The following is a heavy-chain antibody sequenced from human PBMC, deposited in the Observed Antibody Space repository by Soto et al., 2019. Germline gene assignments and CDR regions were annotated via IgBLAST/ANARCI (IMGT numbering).Heavy chain of an antibody. J-gene: IGHJ5*02. CDR2: ISAYNGNT. D-gene: IGHD6-19*01. CDR3: ARVEFDSSGWYAGWFDP. Sequence: ASVTVSCKASGYTFTSYGISWVRQAPGQGLEWMGWISAYNGNTNYAQKLQGRVTMTTDTSTSTAYMELRSLRSDDTAVYYCARVEFDSSGWYAGWFDPWGQGTLVTVSS. V-gene: IGHV1-18*01. CDR1: GYTFTSYG.